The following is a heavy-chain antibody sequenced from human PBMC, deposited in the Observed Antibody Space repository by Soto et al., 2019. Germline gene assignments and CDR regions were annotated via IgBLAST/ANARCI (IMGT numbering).Heavy chain of an antibody. CDR3: ARDDHIVVVPTSLGAMDV. J-gene: IGHJ6*02. V-gene: IGHV4-4*02. CDR1: GGSISSNEW. CDR2: IYHSGST. Sequence: SETLSLTCAVYGGSISSNEWWRWVRQPQGKGREWIGEIYHSGSTNYNPSLKSRGTISLDKSKNQFSLKLTSVTAADSAVYYCARDDHIVVVPTSLGAMDVWGQGTTVTVSS. D-gene: IGHD2-2*01.